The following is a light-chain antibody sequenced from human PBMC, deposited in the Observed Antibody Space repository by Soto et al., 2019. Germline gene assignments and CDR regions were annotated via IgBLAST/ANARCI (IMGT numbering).Light chain of an antibody. CDR3: YSHRGGDSHV. CDR2: GVT. V-gene: IGLV2-14*01. J-gene: IGLJ1*01. Sequence: QSVLTQPASVSGSPGQSITISCTGTSSDVGGYNYVSWYQQYPGKAPKLIIYGVTNRPSGVSNRFSGSKTGNTASLTISGREAEDEADYYCYSHRGGDSHVLGTGTTVTVL. CDR1: SSDVGGYNY.